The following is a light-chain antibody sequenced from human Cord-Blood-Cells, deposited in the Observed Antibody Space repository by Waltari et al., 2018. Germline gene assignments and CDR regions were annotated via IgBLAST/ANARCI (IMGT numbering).Light chain of an antibody. V-gene: IGKV1-39*01. CDR1: QSISSY. J-gene: IGKJ5*01. CDR3: QQSYSTPT. Sequence: DIQMTQSPSSLSASVGDRVTITCRASQSISSYLNWYQQKPGKAPKLLIYATSSLQSGVPSMFGGSGSGTDFTLTISSLQPEDFATYYCQQSYSTPTFGQGTRLEIK. CDR2: ATS.